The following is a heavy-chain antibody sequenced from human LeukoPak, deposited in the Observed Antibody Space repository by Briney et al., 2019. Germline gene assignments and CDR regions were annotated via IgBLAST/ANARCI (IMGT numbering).Heavy chain of an antibody. CDR1: GFTFNSYW. Sequence: GGSLRLSCAASGFTFNSYWMSWVRQAPGKGLEWVANIDPDGSEKQYGDSVKGRFTTSRDNAKNSLYLQMNSLRAEDTAIYYCARIYHFGDNNWRYFDNWGQGTLVTVSS. D-gene: IGHD3-10*01. J-gene: IGHJ4*02. CDR3: ARIYHFGDNNWRYFDN. CDR2: IDPDGSEK. V-gene: IGHV3-7*01.